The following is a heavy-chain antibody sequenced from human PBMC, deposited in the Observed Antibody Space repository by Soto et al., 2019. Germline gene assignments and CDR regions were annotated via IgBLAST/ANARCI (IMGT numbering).Heavy chain of an antibody. Sequence: GASVKVSCKASGYTFTSYSISWVRQAPGQGLEWMGWISAYNGNTNYAQKLQGRVTMTTDTSTSTAYMELRSLRSDDTAVYYCARDLYYYDSSGGDYWGQGTLVTVSS. D-gene: IGHD3-22*01. J-gene: IGHJ4*02. CDR1: GYTFTSYS. V-gene: IGHV1-18*04. CDR3: ARDLYYYDSSGGDY. CDR2: ISAYNGNT.